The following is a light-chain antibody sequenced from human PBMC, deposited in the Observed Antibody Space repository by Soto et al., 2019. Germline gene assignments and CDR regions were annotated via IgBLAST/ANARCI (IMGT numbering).Light chain of an antibody. J-gene: IGLJ1*01. CDR1: DSNIGAGSD. CDR3: CSYEGRFF. CDR2: ENS. Sequence: QLVLTQPPSVSGAPGQRVTISCAGSDSNIGAGSDVHWYQHLPGTAPKLLIYENSNRPSGVPDRFSGSKSGTSGSLDITGLQAADEADYYCCSYEGRFFFGTGTKLTVL. V-gene: IGLV1-40*01.